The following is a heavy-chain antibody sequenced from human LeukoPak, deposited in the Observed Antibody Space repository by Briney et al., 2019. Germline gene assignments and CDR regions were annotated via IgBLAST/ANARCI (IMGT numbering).Heavy chain of an antibody. CDR3: ARQTPNMVRGVIDAFDI. V-gene: IGHV3-21*01. J-gene: IGHJ3*02. Sequence: GGSLRLSCAASGFTFSSYWMSWVRRAPGKGLEWVSSISSSSSYIYYADSVKGRFTISRDNAKNSLYLQMNSLRAEDTAVYYCARQTPNMVRGVIDAFDIWGQGTMVTVSS. D-gene: IGHD3-10*01. CDR2: ISSSSSYI. CDR1: GFTFSSYW.